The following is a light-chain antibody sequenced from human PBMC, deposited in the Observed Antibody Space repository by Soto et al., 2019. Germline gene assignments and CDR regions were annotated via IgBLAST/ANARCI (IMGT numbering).Light chain of an antibody. CDR3: QSYDSSLSGFV. J-gene: IGLJ1*01. CDR1: SSNIGAGYD. CDR2: DNS. Sequence: QPVLTQPPSVSGAPGQRVTISCTGSSSNIGAGYDVQWYHQLPGTAPKLLIYDNSNRPSGVPDRLSGSKSGTSASLAINGLQAEDEADYYCQSYDSSLSGFVFGTGTKLTVL. V-gene: IGLV1-40*01.